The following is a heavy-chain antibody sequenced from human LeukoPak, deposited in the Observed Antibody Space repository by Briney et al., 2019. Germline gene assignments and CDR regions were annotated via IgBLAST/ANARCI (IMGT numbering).Heavy chain of an antibody. CDR3: ASRKLGNDY. V-gene: IGHV4-59*01. J-gene: IGHJ4*02. CDR2: IYYSGST. CDR1: GGSMSSYY. D-gene: IGHD7-27*01. Sequence: SETLSLTCTVSGGSMSSYYWSWIRQPPGKGLEWIGYIYYSGSTNYNPSLKSRVTISADTSKHQFSLKLSSVPAADTAVYYCASRKLGNDYWGQGTLVTVSS.